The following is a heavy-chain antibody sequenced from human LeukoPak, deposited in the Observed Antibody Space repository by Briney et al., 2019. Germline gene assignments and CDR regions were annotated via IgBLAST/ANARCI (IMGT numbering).Heavy chain of an antibody. Sequence: PGGSLRLSCAVSGFTFSRYSMNWVRQAPGKGLEWVSVISGGSTSTFYADSVKGRFTISRDNAKNSLYLQMDSLRAEDTAVYYCASPYCGGDCYSNSNAFDIWGQGTMVTVSS. J-gene: IGHJ3*02. V-gene: IGHV3-21*01. D-gene: IGHD2-21*02. CDR3: ASPYCGGDCYSNSNAFDI. CDR2: ISGGSTST. CDR1: GFTFSRYS.